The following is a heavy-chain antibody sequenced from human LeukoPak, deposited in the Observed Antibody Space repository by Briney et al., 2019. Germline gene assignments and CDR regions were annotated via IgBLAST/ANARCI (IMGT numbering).Heavy chain of an antibody. J-gene: IGHJ6*03. D-gene: IGHD6-13*01. Sequence: PGGSLRLSCAASGFTFSSYGMHWVRQAPGKGLEWVAFIRYDGSNKYYADSVKGRFTISRDNSKNTLYLQMNSLRAEDTAVYYCAKGSSSWYGYYYYYYMDVWGKGTTVTVSS. CDR2: IRYDGSNK. V-gene: IGHV3-30*02. CDR1: GFTFSSYG. CDR3: AKGSSSWYGYYYYYYMDV.